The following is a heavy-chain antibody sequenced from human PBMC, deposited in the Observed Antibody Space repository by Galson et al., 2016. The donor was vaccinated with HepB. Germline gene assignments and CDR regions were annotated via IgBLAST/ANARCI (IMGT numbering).Heavy chain of an antibody. Sequence: SLRLSCAASGFSFSSFAMAWVRQAPGKGLEWVSVVSGSGRSTYYADSVKGRFTISRDNYKKTLYLQMNSLRAEDTGVYYCAKEEKFLEWLLVNYFYYAMEVWVQGTTVSVSS. D-gene: IGHD3-3*01. CDR1: GFSFSSFA. CDR2: VSGSGRST. J-gene: IGHJ6*02. V-gene: IGHV3-23*01. CDR3: AKEEKFLEWLLVNYFYYAMEV.